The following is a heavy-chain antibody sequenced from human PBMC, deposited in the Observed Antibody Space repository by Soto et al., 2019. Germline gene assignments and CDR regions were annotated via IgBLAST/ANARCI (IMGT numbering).Heavy chain of an antibody. V-gene: IGHV3-30*09. D-gene: IGHD2-2*01. J-gene: IGHJ1*01. CDR3: ARVAVGVVPAAILGYFQH. CDR1: GFTFSSYA. Sequence: QVQLVESGGGVVQPGRSLRLSCAASGFTFSSYAMHWVRQAPGKGLEWVAVISYDGSNKYYADSVKGRFAISRDNSKNSLYLQMNSLRAEDTAVYYCARVAVGVVPAAILGYFQHWGQGTLVTFSS. CDR2: ISYDGSNK.